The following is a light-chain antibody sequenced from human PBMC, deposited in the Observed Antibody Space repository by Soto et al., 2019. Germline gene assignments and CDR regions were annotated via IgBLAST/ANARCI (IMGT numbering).Light chain of an antibody. Sequence: QSALTQPASVSGSPGQSITISCTGTSSDVGSYNLVSWYQQHPDKAPKLMIYEGSKRPSGVSNRFSGSKSGNTASLTISGLQAEDEADYYCCSYAGSSTWVVFGGGTQLTVL. CDR2: EGS. J-gene: IGLJ2*01. V-gene: IGLV2-23*01. CDR1: SSDVGSYNL. CDR3: CSYAGSSTWVV.